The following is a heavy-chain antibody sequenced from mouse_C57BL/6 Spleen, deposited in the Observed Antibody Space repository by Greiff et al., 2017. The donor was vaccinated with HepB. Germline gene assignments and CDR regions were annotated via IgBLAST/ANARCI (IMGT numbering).Heavy chain of an antibody. CDR1: GYAFSSSW. D-gene: IGHD2-2*01. V-gene: IGHV1-82*01. CDR2: IYPGDGDT. CDR3: ARMDYGYGHFDY. Sequence: VQLQQSGPELVKPGASVKISCKASGYAFSSSWMNWVKQRPGKGLEWIGRIYPGDGDTNYNGKFKGKATLTADKSSSTAYMQLSSLTSEDSAVYFCARMDYGYGHFDYWGQGTTLTVSS. J-gene: IGHJ2*01.